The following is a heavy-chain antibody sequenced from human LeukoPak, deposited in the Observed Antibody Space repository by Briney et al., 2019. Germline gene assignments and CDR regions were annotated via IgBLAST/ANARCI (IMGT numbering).Heavy chain of an antibody. CDR2: IIPIFGTA. Sequence: SVKVSCKASGYTFTSYAMHWVRQAPGQRLEWMGGIIPIFGTATYAQKFQGRVTITADESTSTAYMELSSLRSEDTAVYYCARRSSAYYYYGMDVWGQGTTVTVSS. J-gene: IGHJ6*02. D-gene: IGHD6-6*01. V-gene: IGHV1-69*13. CDR3: ARRSSAYYYYGMDV. CDR1: GYTFTSYA.